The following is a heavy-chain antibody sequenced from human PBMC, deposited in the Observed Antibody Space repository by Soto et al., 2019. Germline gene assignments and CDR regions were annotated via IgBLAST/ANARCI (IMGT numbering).Heavy chain of an antibody. D-gene: IGHD2-21*02. J-gene: IGHJ6*02. Sequence: PVGSLRLSCAASGFTFNSFTMHWVRQAPGKGLEWVSSFRTRGDTYYADTVKGRFTISRDNAKNSVSLQMNSLRAEDTAVYFCAREETAWPLAYGLDVWGQGTTVTAP. CDR1: GFTFNSFT. CDR2: FRTRGDT. CDR3: AREETAWPLAYGLDV. V-gene: IGHV3-21*01.